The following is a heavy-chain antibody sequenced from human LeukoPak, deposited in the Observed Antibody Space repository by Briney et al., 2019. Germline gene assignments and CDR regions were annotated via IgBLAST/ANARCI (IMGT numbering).Heavy chain of an antibody. D-gene: IGHD6-19*01. V-gene: IGHV3-23*01. J-gene: IGHJ4*02. Sequence: GGSLRLSCEASGFTFSSYVMSWVRQAPGKGLEWVSSISGSDGITYYADSVKGRFTISRDNSKNTLYLQMNSLRAEDTAVYYCRGEAVAASDYWGQGTLVTVSS. CDR1: GFTFSSYV. CDR3: RGEAVAASDY. CDR2: ISGSDGIT.